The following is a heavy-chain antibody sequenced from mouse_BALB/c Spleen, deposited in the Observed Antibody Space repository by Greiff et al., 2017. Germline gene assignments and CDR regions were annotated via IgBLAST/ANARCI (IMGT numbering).Heavy chain of an antibody. CDR2: IAPGSGST. J-gene: IGHJ3*01. D-gene: IGHD2-3*01. Sequence: DLVKPGASVKLSCKASGYTFTSYWINWIKQRPGQGLEWIGRIAPGSGSTYYNEMFKGKATLTVDTSSSTAYIQLSSLSSEDTAVYYCARLGDGQGPFAYWGQGTLVTVSA. CDR1: GYTFTSYW. CDR3: ARLGDGQGPFAY. V-gene: IGHV1S41*01.